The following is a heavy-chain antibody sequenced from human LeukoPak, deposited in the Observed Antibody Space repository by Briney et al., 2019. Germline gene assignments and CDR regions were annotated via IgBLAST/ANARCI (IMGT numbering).Heavy chain of an antibody. CDR2: IRSDGGST. CDR1: GFTFSISA. D-gene: IGHD6-13*01. CDR3: AKGGTAAAGKNDY. Sequence: PGGSLRLSCAASGFTFSISAMSWVRQAPGKGLEWVSGIRSDGGSTYYADSVKGRFTISRDNSKDTLFLQMDSLRAEDTAVYYCAKGGTAAAGKNDYWGQGTLVTVSS. V-gene: IGHV3-23*01. J-gene: IGHJ4*02.